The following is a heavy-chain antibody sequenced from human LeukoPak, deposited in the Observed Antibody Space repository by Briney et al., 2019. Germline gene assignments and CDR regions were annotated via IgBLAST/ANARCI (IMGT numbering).Heavy chain of an antibody. CDR1: GFAFEEYA. V-gene: IGHV3-43*02. J-gene: IGHJ4*02. CDR2: ISWDEGST. D-gene: IGHD6-13*01. CDR3: ARSSWYYFDY. Sequence: GGSLRLSCAASGFAFEEYAMHWVRQLPGKGLEWVALISWDEGSTYYADSVKGRFTISRDNSKNTLYLQMNSLRAEDTAVYYCARSSWYYFDYWGQGTLVTVSS.